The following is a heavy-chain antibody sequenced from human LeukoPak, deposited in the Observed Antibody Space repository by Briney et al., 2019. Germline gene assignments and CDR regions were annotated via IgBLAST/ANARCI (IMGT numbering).Heavy chain of an antibody. CDR2: IKQDGSEK. Sequence: GGSLRLSCAASGFTFSSYGMSWVRQAQGKGLEGVANIKQDGSEKYYVDSVKGRFTISRDNAKNSLYLQMNSLRAEDTAVYYCARKGEWGYDYPPFFDYWGQGTPVTVSS. CDR1: GFTFSSYG. CDR3: ARKGEWGYDYPPFFDY. V-gene: IGHV3-7*03. J-gene: IGHJ4*02. D-gene: IGHD5-12*01.